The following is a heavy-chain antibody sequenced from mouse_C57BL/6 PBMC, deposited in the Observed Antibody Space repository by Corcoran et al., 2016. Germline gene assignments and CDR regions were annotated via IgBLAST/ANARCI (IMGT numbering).Heavy chain of an antibody. V-gene: IGHV9-3*01. D-gene: IGHD2-3*01. CDR2: INTYSGVP. J-gene: IGHJ1*03. Sequence: QIQLVQSGPELKKPGETVKISCKASGYTFTTYGMSWVKQAPGKGLKWMGWINTYSGVPTYADDFKGRFAFSLETSASTAYLQINNLKNEDTATDFCAREGDGYYWYFDVWGTGTTVTVSS. CDR3: AREGDGYYWYFDV. CDR1: GYTFTTYG.